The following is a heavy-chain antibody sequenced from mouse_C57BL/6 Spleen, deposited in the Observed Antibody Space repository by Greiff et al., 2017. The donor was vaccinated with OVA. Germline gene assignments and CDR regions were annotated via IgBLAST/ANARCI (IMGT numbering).Heavy chain of an antibody. CDR2: INPNNGGT. D-gene: IGHD1-3*01. CDR1: GYTFTDYY. J-gene: IGHJ4*01. Sequence: EVQLQQSGPELVKPGASVKISCKASGYTFTDYYMNWVKQSHGKSLEWIGDINPNNGGTSYNQKFKGKATLTVDKSSSTAYMELRSLTSEDSAVYYCAREYRKGHYYAMDYWGQGTSVTVSS. V-gene: IGHV1-26*01. CDR3: AREYRKGHYYAMDY.